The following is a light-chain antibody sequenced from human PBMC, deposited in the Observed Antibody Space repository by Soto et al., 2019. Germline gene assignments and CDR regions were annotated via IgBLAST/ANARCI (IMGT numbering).Light chain of an antibody. CDR2: GAS. V-gene: IGKV3-15*01. CDR1: QSVSSN. CDR3: QQYNNWPRT. J-gene: IGKJ1*01. Sequence: EIVMTQSPATLSVSPGERATLSCRASQSVSSNLAWYQQKPGQAPSLLIYGASTRATGIPARFSSSGSGTDFTLTISSLQSEDFAVYYCQQYNNWPRTFGQGTKVEIK.